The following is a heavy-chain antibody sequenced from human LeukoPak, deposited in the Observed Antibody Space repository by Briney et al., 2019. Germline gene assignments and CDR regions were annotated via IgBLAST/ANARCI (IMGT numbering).Heavy chain of an antibody. Sequence: GGSPRLSCAASGFTFSIYWMYWVRQAPGKGLMWVSRCDSDGSGTTYVDSVKGRFTVSRDNAKSTLYLQMSSLRAEDTAVYYCATSSVWGGAFNIWGQGTMVTVSS. CDR1: GFTFSIYW. V-gene: IGHV3-74*01. J-gene: IGHJ3*02. CDR3: ATSSVWGGAFNI. CDR2: CDSDGSGT. D-gene: IGHD3-16*01.